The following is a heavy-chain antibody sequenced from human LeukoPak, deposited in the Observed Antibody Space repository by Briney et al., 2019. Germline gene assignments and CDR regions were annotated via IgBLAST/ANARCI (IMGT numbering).Heavy chain of an antibody. CDR1: GFTFSNFN. J-gene: IGHJ4*02. Sequence: SGGSLRLSCAASGFTFSNFNMHWVRQAPGKGLEWLSYISSRSSTIYYADSVKGRFTVSRDNAMSSLYLQMSSLRDEDTAVYYCARDLNWGGNFDYWGQGTLVTVSS. CDR3: ARDLNWGGNFDY. CDR2: ISSRSSTI. V-gene: IGHV3-48*02. D-gene: IGHD7-27*01.